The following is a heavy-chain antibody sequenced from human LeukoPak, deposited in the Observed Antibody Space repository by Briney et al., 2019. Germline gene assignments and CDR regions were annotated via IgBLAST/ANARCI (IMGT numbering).Heavy chain of an antibody. Sequence: ASVKVSCKASGYTFTGYYMHWVRQAPGQGLEWMGRINPNSGGTNYAQKFQGRVTMTRDTSISTAYMELSRLRSDDTAVYYCARAGYSGYDYPDYWGQGTLVTVSS. V-gene: IGHV1-2*06. CDR1: GYTFTGYY. CDR3: ARAGYSGYDYPDY. J-gene: IGHJ4*02. CDR2: INPNSGGT. D-gene: IGHD5-12*01.